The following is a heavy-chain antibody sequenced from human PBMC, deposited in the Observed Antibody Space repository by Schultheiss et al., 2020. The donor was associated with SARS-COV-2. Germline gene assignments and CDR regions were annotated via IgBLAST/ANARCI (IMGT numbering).Heavy chain of an antibody. CDR1: GYTFINYW. J-gene: IGHJ5*02. V-gene: IGHV5-51*01. CDR3: ARHGSPGGTTGGWFDP. Sequence: ESLKISCKGSGYTFINYWIGWVRQTPGKGLEWMGIIYPGDSDTRYSPSFQGQVTISVDKSISTAFLQWSSLKASDSAIYYCARHGSPGGTTGGWFDPWGQGTLVTVSS. D-gene: IGHD1-26*01. CDR2: IYPGDSDT.